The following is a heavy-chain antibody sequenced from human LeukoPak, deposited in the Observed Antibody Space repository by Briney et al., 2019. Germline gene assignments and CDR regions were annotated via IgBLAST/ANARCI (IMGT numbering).Heavy chain of an antibody. CDR1: GGSISSPTYY. CDR3: ARLGGYHGPPDY. CDR2: IHHSGST. D-gene: IGHD3-16*02. J-gene: IGHJ4*02. Sequence: SETLSLTCTVSGGSISSPTYYWAWIRQPPGQELEWIKTIHHSGSTYDNPSLKSRFTMSVDTSKNQFFLNLSSVTAADTAVYYCARLGGYHGPPDYWGQGTLVTVSS. V-gene: IGHV4-39*01.